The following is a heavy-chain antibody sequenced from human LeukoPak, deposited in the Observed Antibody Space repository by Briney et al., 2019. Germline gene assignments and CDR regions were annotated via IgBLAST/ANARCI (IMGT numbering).Heavy chain of an antibody. J-gene: IGHJ6*02. CDR1: GGSLSSINW. CDR2: IYHGGST. V-gene: IGHV4-4*02. Sequence: PSETLSLTCAVSGGSLSSINWWCWVRQPPGKGLWGFWKIYHGGSTNYSPSLKSRVTISVDVSKNEYSLKLSAVTAADTAMYDCAGAKGQVANGGYYYSMDVGG. D-gene: IGHD2-15*01. CDR3: AGAKGQVANGGYYYSMDV.